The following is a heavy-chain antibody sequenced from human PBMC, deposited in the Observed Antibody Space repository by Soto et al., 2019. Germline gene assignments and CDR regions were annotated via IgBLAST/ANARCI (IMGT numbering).Heavy chain of an antibody. CDR2: IWYDGSNK. J-gene: IGHJ6*03. CDR1: GFTFSSYA. Sequence: GGSLRLSCAASGFTFSSYAMSWVRQAPGKGLEWVAVIWYDGSNKYYADSVKGRFTISRDNSKNTLYLQMNSLRAEDTAVYYCARVPGLRRLTKGHYMDVWGKGTTVTVSS. D-gene: IGHD3-3*01. CDR3: ARVPGLRRLTKGHYMDV. V-gene: IGHV3-33*08.